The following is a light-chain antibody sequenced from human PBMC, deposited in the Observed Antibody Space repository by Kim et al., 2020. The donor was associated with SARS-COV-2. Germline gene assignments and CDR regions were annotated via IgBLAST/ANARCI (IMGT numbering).Light chain of an antibody. CDR2: GKN. V-gene: IGLV3-19*01. CDR1: SLRSYY. Sequence: SSELTQDPAVSVALGQTVRITCQGDSLRSYYASWYQQKPGQAPVLVIYGKNNRPSGIPDRFSGSSSGNTAFLTLTGAQAEDEADYYCNSRDSSGNHYVFGTGTKVTVL. J-gene: IGLJ1*01. CDR3: NSRDSSGNHYV.